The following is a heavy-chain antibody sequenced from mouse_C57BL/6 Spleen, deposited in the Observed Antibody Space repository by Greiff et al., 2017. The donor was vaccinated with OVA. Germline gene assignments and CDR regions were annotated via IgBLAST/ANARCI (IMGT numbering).Heavy chain of an antibody. CDR2: IYPGSGST. D-gene: IGHD1-1*01. CDR3: AREWYDGSSYVNWDY. V-gene: IGHV1-55*01. J-gene: IGHJ2*01. Sequence: QVQLQQPGAELVKPGASVKMSCKASGYTFTSYWITWVKQRPGQGLEWIGDIYPGSGSTNYNEKFKSKATLTVDTSSSTAYMQLSSLTSEDSAVYYCAREWYDGSSYVNWDYWGQGTTLTVSS. CDR1: GYTFTSYW.